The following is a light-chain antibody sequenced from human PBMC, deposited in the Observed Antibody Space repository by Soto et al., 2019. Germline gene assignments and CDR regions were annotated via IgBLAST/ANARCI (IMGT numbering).Light chain of an antibody. CDR2: DNT. Sequence: QSVLTQPPSVSAAPGQKVTISCSGSSYNIGANYVSWYQQFPGTAPKLLIYDNTKRPSGIPDRFSGSKSGNTASLTISGLQAEDEAEYYCSSYTSRSTYVFGTGTKGTVL. CDR1: SYNIGANY. V-gene: IGLV1-51*01. J-gene: IGLJ1*01. CDR3: SSYTSRSTYV.